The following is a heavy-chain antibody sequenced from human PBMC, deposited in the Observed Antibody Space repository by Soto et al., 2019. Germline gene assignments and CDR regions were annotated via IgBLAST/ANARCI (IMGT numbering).Heavy chain of an antibody. Sequence: QDQLVQSGAEVQKPGASVKVSCKASGGTFSSHTFSWVRQAAGQGLEWMGRIIPALGTATYGQKFQGRVTITADESATTVYMELNSLRSEDTAVYYCARADFGDYWYFDLWGRGTVVTVCS. CDR2: IIPALGTA. J-gene: IGHJ2*01. V-gene: IGHV1-69*08. CDR1: GGTFSSHT. CDR3: ARADFGDYWYFDL. D-gene: IGHD4-17*01.